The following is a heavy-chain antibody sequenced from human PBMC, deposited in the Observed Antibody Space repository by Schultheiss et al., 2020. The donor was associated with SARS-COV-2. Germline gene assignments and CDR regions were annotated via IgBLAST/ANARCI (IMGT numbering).Heavy chain of an antibody. CDR1: GFTFSSYE. Sequence: GESLKISCAASGFTFSSYEMNWVRQAPGKGLEWVSYISSSGSTIYYADSVKGRFTISRDNSKSTLFLQMTSLRAEDTAVYFCASGYCSGGSCYSQYFQHWGQGTLVTVSS. CDR2: ISSSGSTI. D-gene: IGHD2-15*01. CDR3: ASGYCSGGSCYSQYFQH. V-gene: IGHV3-48*03. J-gene: IGHJ1*01.